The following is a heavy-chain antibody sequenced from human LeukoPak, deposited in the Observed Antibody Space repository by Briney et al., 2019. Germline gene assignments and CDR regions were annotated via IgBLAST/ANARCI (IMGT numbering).Heavy chain of an antibody. CDR3: ARYVSGDFDY. CDR2: IYYSGST. V-gene: IGHV4-59*01. Sequence: SETLSLTCTVSGGSISSYYWSWIRQPPGKGLEWIGYIYYSGSTNYNLSLKSRVTISVDTSKNQFSLKLSSVTAADTAVYYCARYVSGDFDYWGQGTLVTVSS. J-gene: IGHJ4*02. CDR1: GGSISSYY. D-gene: IGHD3-10*02.